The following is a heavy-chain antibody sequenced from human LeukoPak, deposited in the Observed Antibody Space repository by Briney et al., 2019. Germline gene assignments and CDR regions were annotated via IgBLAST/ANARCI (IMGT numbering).Heavy chain of an antibody. J-gene: IGHJ4*02. Sequence: GGSLRLSCAASGFTFSSYAMSWVRQAPGKGLEWVSAISGSGLNTYYADSVKGRFTISRDNAKNSLFLQMNSLRAEDTAVYFCARMFEFWGQGTLVTVSS. V-gene: IGHV3-23*01. CDR3: ARMFEF. CDR1: GFTFSSYA. CDR2: ISGSGLNT.